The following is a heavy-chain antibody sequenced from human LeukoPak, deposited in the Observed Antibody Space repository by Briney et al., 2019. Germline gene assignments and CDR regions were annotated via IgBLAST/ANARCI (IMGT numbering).Heavy chain of an antibody. CDR3: ARVGYCGGDCYPFDY. CDR1: GGSFSGYY. CDR2: INHRGST. V-gene: IGHV4-34*01. Sequence: SETLSLTCAIYGGSFSGYYWSWIRPPPGKGLEWVGEINHRGSTNYNPSLKSRVTISVDTSRNSFSLELSSVTAADTAVYYCARVGYCGGDCYPFDYWGQGTLTTISS. J-gene: IGHJ4*02. D-gene: IGHD2-21*02.